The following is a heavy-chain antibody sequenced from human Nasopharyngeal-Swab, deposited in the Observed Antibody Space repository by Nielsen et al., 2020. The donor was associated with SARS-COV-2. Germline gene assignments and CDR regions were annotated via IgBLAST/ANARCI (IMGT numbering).Heavy chain of an antibody. CDR2: IYYSGST. J-gene: IGHJ5*02. CDR3: ARQPYDDFWSGYYTGFDP. Sequence: SETLSLTCTLSGASISSSSYYWGWIRQPPGKGLEWIGSIYYSGSTYYNPSLKSRVTISVDTSKNQFSLKLSSVTAAHTAVYYCARQPYDDFWSGYYTGFDPWGQGTLVTVSS. CDR1: GASISSSSYY. D-gene: IGHD3-3*01. V-gene: IGHV4-39*01.